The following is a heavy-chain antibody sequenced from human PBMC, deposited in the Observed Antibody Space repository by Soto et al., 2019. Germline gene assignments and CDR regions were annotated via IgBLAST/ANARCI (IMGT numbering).Heavy chain of an antibody. D-gene: IGHD3-9*01. Sequence: QLQLQESGPGLVKPSETLSLTCTVSGGSVSSSSYYWGWVRQPPGKGLEWIGSVYYSGSTYYNPSLESGVTISVDKSKNQYSLKLMSLSAADTAVYYCGSLEGLATLSSYVDYWGQGALVTVSS. CDR1: GGSVSSSSYY. CDR3: GSLEGLATLSSYVDY. V-gene: IGHV4-39*01. CDR2: VYYSGST. J-gene: IGHJ4*02.